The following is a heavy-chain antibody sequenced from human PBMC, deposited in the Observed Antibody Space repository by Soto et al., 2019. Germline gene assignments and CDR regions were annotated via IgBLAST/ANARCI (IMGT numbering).Heavy chain of an antibody. J-gene: IGHJ4*02. CDR2: ISYDGSNK. V-gene: IGHV3-30*18. CDR3: AKDLWAVVVAASPFGY. D-gene: IGHD2-15*01. CDR1: GFTFSSYG. Sequence: QVQLVESAGGVVQHGRSLRLSCAASGFTFSSYGMHWVRQAPGKGLEWVAVISYDGSNKYYADSVKGRFTISRDNSKNTLYLQMNSLRAEDTAVYYCAKDLWAVVVAASPFGYWGQGTLVTVSS.